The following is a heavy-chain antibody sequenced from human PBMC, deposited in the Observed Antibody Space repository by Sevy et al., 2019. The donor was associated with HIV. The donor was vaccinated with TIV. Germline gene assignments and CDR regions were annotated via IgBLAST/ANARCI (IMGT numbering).Heavy chain of an antibody. D-gene: IGHD4-17*01. CDR3: AGGGDYGDYVVDY. J-gene: IGHJ4*02. V-gene: IGHV1-2*02. CDR2: INPKSGGT. Sequence: ASVKVSCKASGYTFTGYYMHWVRQAPGQGLEWMGWINPKSGGTKYAQKFQGRVTMTRDTSITTTYMELSWLKSDDTAVYYCAGGGDYGDYVVDYWGQGTLVTVSS. CDR1: GYTFTGYY.